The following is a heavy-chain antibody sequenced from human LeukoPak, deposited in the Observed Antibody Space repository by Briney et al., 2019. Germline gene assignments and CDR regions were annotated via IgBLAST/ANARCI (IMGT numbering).Heavy chain of an antibody. V-gene: IGHV1-69*06. J-gene: IGHJ6*03. CDR1: GGTFSSYA. Sequence: SVKVSCKASGGTFSSYAISWVRQAPGQGLEWMGGIIPIFGTANYAQKFQGRVTITADKSTSTACTELSSPRSEDTDVYYCASTRGGLESHIAVWGKGTTVTVSS. CDR3: ASTRGGLESHIAV. D-gene: IGHD2-15*01. CDR2: IIPIFGTA.